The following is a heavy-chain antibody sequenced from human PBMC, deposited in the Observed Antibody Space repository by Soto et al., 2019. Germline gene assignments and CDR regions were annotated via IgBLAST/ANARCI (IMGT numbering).Heavy chain of an antibody. V-gene: IGHV1-69*01. J-gene: IGHJ6*02. Sequence: QVQLVQSGAEVKKPGSSVKVSCKASGGTFSSYAISWVRQAPGQGLEWMGGIIPIFGTANYAQKFQGRVTITADESTSTADMELSSLRSEDTAVYYCARDGRRQLVGPGGMDVWGQGTTVTVSS. CDR2: IIPIFGTA. CDR1: GGTFSSYA. CDR3: ARDGRRQLVGPGGMDV. D-gene: IGHD6-6*01.